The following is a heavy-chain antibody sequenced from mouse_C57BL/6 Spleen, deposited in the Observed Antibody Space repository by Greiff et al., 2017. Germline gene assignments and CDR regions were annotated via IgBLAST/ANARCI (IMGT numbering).Heavy chain of an antibody. J-gene: IGHJ3*01. CDR2: IYPRDGST. D-gene: IGHD3-1*01. CDR3: ARGGLGGTGIWAY. V-gene: IGHV1-85*01. Sequence: VQRVESGPELVKPGASVKLSCKASGYTFTSYDINWVKHRPGLGLELIRWIYPRDGSTQYTEKFKGKATLTVDTSSSTAYMELHSLTSEDSAVYFCARGGLGGTGIWAYWGQGTLVTVSA. CDR1: GYTFTSYD.